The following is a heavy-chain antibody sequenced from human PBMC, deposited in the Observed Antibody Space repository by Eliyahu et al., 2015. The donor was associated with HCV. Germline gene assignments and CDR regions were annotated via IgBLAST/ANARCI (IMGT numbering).Heavy chain of an antibody. D-gene: IGHD6-6*01. CDR2: IIPIFGTA. Sequence: QVQLVQSGAEVKKPGSSVKVSCKASGGTFSSYAXSWVRQAPGQGLEWMGGIIPIFGTANYAQKFQGRVTITADESTSTAYMELSSLRSEDTAVYYCARDRGIAARPHYYYGMDVWGQGTTVTVSS. CDR3: ARDRGIAARPHYYYGMDV. J-gene: IGHJ6*02. CDR1: GGTFSSYA. V-gene: IGHV1-69*01.